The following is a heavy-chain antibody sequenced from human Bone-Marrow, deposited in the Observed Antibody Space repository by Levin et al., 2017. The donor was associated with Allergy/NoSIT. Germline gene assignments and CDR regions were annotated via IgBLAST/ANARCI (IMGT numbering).Heavy chain of an antibody. CDR2: ITGGATKT. Sequence: GGSLRLSCVASGFAFSNYAMSWVRQTPGKGPEWVSGITGGATKTYYADSVKGRFNISRDNSKNTLNLQMSSLRAEDTAVYYCAKGGDILTGHFLTYFDKWGQGTLVTVSS. CDR3: AKGGDILTGHFLTYFDK. CDR1: GFAFSNYA. D-gene: IGHD3-9*01. V-gene: IGHV3-23*01. J-gene: IGHJ4*02.